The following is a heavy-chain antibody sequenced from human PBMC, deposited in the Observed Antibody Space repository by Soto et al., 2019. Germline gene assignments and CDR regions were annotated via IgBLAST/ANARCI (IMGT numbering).Heavy chain of an antibody. D-gene: IGHD5-18*01. J-gene: IGHJ4*02. Sequence: QVQLVQSGAEVKKPGSSVKVSCKASGGTFSSYAISWVRQAPGQGLEWMGGIIPIFGTANYAQKFQGRVTITADESTSTAHMELSSLRSEDTAVYYCAREDVDTAMANSYYFDYWGQGTLVTVSS. CDR3: AREDVDTAMANSYYFDY. CDR2: IIPIFGTA. CDR1: GGTFSSYA. V-gene: IGHV1-69*12.